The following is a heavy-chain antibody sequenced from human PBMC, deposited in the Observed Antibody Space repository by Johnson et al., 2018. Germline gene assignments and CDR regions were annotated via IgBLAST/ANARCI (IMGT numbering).Heavy chain of an antibody. CDR2: ISSGDGAGI. Sequence: VQLGESGGGLVQPGGSLRLSCAASGFTFSNYAMHWVRQAPGKRLEYVSGISSGDGAGIFYAISVKGRFTISRDNSKNMLYIQMGSLRAEDTAVYFCFAGNARSNDAFDMWGQGTMVIVSS. CDR1: GFTFSNYA. CDR3: FAGNARSNDAFDM. J-gene: IGHJ3*02. V-gene: IGHV3-64*01. D-gene: IGHD5-24*01.